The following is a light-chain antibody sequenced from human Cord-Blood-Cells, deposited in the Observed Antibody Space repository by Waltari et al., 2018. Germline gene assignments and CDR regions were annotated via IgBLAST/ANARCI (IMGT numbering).Light chain of an antibody. V-gene: IGLV2-14*01. CDR2: DVS. J-gene: IGLJ3*02. CDR1: SSDVGGYNY. CDR3: SSYTSSSTLV. Sequence: QSALPQPASVSGSPGQSITIARTGTSSDVGGYNYVYWYQQHPGKAPKLLIYDVSNRPSGVSNRFSGSKSGNTASLNISGLQAEDEADYYCSSYTSSSTLVFGGGTKLTVL.